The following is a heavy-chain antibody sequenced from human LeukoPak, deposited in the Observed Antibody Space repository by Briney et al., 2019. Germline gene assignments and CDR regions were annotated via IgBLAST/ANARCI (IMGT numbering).Heavy chain of an antibody. Sequence: ASVKVSCKASGYTFTSYGISWVRQAPGQGLEWMGWIGAYNGNTNYAQKFQGRVTITADKSTSTAYMELSSLRSEDTAVYYCARDHCSSTSCYRWVYYGMDVWGQGPRSPSP. D-gene: IGHD2-2*02. J-gene: IGHJ6*02. CDR2: IGAYNGNT. CDR3: ARDHCSSTSCYRWVYYGMDV. V-gene: IGHV1-18*01. CDR1: GYTFTSYG.